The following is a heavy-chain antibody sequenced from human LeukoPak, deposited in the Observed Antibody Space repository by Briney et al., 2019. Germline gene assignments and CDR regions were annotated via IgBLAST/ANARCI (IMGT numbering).Heavy chain of an antibody. V-gene: IGHV3-30-3*01. D-gene: IGHD3-22*01. J-gene: IGHJ4*02. CDR3: AKEKYCYDSTGYDYFDY. CDR2: ISYDGSKK. CDR1: GFTFSSYA. Sequence: PGRSLRLSCAASGFTFSSYAMHWVRQAPGKGLEWVAVISYDGSKKYYADSVKGPSTISRDNSKHTLYLQINSLRAEDTALYYCAKEKYCYDSTGYDYFDYWGQGTLVTVSS.